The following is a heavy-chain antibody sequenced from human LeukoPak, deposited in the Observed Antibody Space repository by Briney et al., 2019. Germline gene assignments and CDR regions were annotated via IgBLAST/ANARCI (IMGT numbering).Heavy chain of an antibody. CDR1: GFTFSSYA. Sequence: QTGGSLRLSCAASGFTFSSYAMSWVRQAPGKGLEWVSAISGSGGSTYYADSVKGRFTISRDNSKNTLYLQMNSLRAEDTAVYYCAKGSYSSSWYGFDYWGQGTLVTVSS. V-gene: IGHV3-23*01. CDR2: ISGSGGST. J-gene: IGHJ4*02. D-gene: IGHD6-13*01. CDR3: AKGSYSSSWYGFDY.